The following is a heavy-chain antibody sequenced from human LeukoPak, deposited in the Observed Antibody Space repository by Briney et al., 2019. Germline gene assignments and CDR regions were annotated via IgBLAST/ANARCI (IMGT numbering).Heavy chain of an antibody. V-gene: IGHV4-59*01. D-gene: IGHD6-13*01. CDR3: ASMGSWYAHWFDP. Sequence: SETLSLTCTVSGGPISSYYWSWIRQPPGKGLEWIGYIYYSGSTNYNPSLKSRVTISVDTSKNQFSLRLSSVTAADTAVYYCASMGSWYAHWFDPWGQGTLVTVSS. J-gene: IGHJ5*02. CDR1: GGPISSYY. CDR2: IYYSGST.